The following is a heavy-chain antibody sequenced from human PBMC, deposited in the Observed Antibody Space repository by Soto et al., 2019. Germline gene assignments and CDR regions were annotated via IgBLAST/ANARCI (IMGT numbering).Heavy chain of an antibody. V-gene: IGHV3-33*01. D-gene: IGHD3-9*01. CDR1: GFTFSSYG. J-gene: IGHJ6*02. CDR3: ARDLGYYDILTGYQRPHYGMDV. Sequence: GGSLRLSCAASGFTFSSYGMHWVRQAPGKGLEWVAVIWYDGSNKYYADSVKGRFTISRDNSKNTLYLQMNSLRAEDTAVYYCARDLGYYDILTGYQRPHYGMDVWGQGTTVTVSS. CDR2: IWYDGSNK.